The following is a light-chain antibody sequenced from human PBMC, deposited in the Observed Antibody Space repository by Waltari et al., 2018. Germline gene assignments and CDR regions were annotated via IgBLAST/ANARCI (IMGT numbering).Light chain of an antibody. V-gene: IGLV3-19*01. CDR2: GKN. CDR1: SLRSYY. CDR3: NSRDTSGKHLYV. J-gene: IGLJ1*01. Sequence: SSELTQDPAVSVALGQTVRITCQGDSLRSYYASWYQQKPGQAPVLVIYGKNNRPSGIPDRFSGSSSGNTASLTITGAQAEDEADYYCNSRDTSGKHLYVFGTGTKVTGL.